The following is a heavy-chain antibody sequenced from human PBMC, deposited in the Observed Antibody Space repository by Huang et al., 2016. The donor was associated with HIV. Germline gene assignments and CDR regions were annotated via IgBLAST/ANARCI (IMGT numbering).Heavy chain of an antibody. CDR2: ISVYKVET. CDR3: ARSGFGVVITTTLDYYYMDV. J-gene: IGHJ6*03. Sequence: QVQLVQSGAEVKKPGASVKVSCEASNYNFGSHGISWVRQAPGQGLEWMGRISVYKVETKYAQKFQGRVTMTRETSTRTAYMELTSLRFDDTAVYYCARSGFGVVITTTLDYYYMDVWGTGTTVTVSS. D-gene: IGHD3-3*01. V-gene: IGHV1-18*01. CDR1: NYNFGSHG.